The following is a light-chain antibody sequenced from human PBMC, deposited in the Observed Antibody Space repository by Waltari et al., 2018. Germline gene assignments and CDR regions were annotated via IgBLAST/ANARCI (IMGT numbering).Light chain of an antibody. J-gene: IGLJ2*01. CDR2: DVN. CDR1: SSDVGGDDS. V-gene: IGLV2-14*03. CDR3: SSQSTKNGVI. Sequence: QSALTQPASVSGSPGQSITISCTGSSSDVGGDDSVSWYEDHPRQAPKVIIYDVNTRPSGVSDRVAGSKSGNTASLTLSGLQAEDEATFYCSSQSTKNGVIFGGGTKVTVL.